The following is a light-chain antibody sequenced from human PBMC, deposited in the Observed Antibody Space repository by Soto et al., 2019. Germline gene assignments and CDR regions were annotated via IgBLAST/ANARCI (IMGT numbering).Light chain of an antibody. Sequence: QSALTQPASVSGSPGQSITISCTGTSSDVGGYNYVSWYQQHPGKAPKLMMYDVSNRPSGVSNRFSGSKSGNTASLTISGFQAEDEADYYCNSYTSSSTLLFGGGTKLTVL. V-gene: IGLV2-14*01. CDR2: DVS. CDR3: NSYTSSSTLL. CDR1: SSDVGGYNY. J-gene: IGLJ2*01.